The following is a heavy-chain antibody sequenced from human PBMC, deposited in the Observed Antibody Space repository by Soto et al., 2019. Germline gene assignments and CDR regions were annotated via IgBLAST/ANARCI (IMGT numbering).Heavy chain of an antibody. Sequence: QAQLVQSGAEVKKPGASVKVSCKSSGYTFTSYGLTWVRQAPGQGLEWMGWISAYNYRTMYAQKFQDSVTMTIDITTTTAYLVLKSLTSGDTGGYYCVIQPHGDGKYYGMDVWGQGTTVTVSS. J-gene: IGHJ6*02. CDR1: GYTFTSYG. CDR2: ISAYNYRT. D-gene: IGHD5-18*01. V-gene: IGHV1-18*01. CDR3: VIQPHGDGKYYGMDV.